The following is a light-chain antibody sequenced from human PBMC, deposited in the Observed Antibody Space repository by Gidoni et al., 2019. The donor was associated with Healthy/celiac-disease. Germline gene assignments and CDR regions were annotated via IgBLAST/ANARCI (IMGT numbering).Light chain of an antibody. Sequence: DIQMTQSPSSLSASVGDRVTITCRASLGISNYLAWYQQKPGKVPKLLIYAASTLQSGVPPRFSGSGSGTDFTLTISSLQPEDVATYYCQKYNSAPHTFGPGTKVDIK. J-gene: IGKJ3*01. CDR3: QKYNSAPHT. CDR1: LGISNY. CDR2: AAS. V-gene: IGKV1-27*01.